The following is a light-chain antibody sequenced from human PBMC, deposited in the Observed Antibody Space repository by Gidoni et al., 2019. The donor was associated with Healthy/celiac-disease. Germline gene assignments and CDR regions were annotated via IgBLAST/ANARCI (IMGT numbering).Light chain of an antibody. Sequence: DIVMTQSPDSLAVSLGERATINCKSSQSVLYSSNNKHYLAWYQQKPGHPPKLLIYWASTRESGVPDRFSGSGSGTDFTLTISSLQAEDVAVYYCQQYYSTPPTFGGGTKVEIK. V-gene: IGKV4-1*01. CDR2: WAS. CDR1: QSVLYSSNNKHY. J-gene: IGKJ4*01. CDR3: QQYYSTPPT.